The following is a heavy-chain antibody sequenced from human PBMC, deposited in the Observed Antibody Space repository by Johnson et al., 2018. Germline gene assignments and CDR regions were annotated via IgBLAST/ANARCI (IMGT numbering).Heavy chain of an antibody. Sequence: VQLVESGGGLVQPGGSLRLSCAASGFTFSSYAMHWVRQAPGKGLEYVSAISSNGGSTYYATSVKGRFTISRDNSKNTLYLQMGSLRAEDMAVYYCARDLPLDVWGKGTTVTVSS. J-gene: IGHJ6*04. CDR1: GFTFSSYA. V-gene: IGHV3-64*01. CDR2: ISSNGGST. CDR3: ARDLPLDV.